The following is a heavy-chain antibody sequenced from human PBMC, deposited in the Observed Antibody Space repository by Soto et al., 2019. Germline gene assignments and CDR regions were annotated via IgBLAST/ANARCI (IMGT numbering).Heavy chain of an antibody. CDR2: ISPYNDYT. V-gene: IGHV1-18*01. CDR1: GYTFFRYG. J-gene: IGHJ6*02. D-gene: IGHD3-16*01. CDR3: ARGGYYDNSWGKLSHYGLDV. Sequence: QVQLAQSANEVKKPGASVRVSCKAAGYTFFRYGIAWVRQAPGQGLEWMGWISPYNDYTVYAQKFQGRVSMTADTSTRTVYMNLRGLKSDDTAVYYCARGGYYDNSWGKLSHYGLDVWGQRTSVSVSS.